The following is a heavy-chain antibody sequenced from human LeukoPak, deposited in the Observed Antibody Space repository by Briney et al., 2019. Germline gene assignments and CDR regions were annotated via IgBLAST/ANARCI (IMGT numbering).Heavy chain of an antibody. V-gene: IGHV4-39*07. CDR2: IYYSGST. D-gene: IGHD3-10*01. CDR3: ARGITMVRGVIRWYFDL. J-gene: IGHJ2*01. CDR1: GGSISSSSYY. Sequence: SETLSLTCTVSGGSISSSSYYWGWIRQPPGKGLEWIGSIYYSGSTYYNPSLKSRVTISVDTSKNQFSLKLSSVTAADTAVYYCARGITMVRGVIRWYFDLWGRGTLVTVSS.